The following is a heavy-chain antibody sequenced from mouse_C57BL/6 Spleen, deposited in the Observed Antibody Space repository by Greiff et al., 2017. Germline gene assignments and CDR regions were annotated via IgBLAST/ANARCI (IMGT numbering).Heavy chain of an antibody. V-gene: IGHV1-82*01. CDR1: GYAFSSSW. D-gene: IGHD3-1*01. CDR2: IYPGDGDT. Sequence: QVQLQQSGPELVKPGASVKISCKASGYAFSSSWMNWVKQRPGKGLEWIGRIYPGDGDTNYNGKFKGKATLTADKSSSTAYMQLSSLTSEDSAVYFCASQGLRAYWGQGTTLTVSS. CDR3: ASQGLRAY. J-gene: IGHJ2*01.